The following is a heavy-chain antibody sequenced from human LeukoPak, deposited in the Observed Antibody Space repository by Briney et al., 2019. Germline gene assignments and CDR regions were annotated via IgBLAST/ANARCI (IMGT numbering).Heavy chain of an antibody. CDR1: GITLSDFW. Sequence: GGSLRLSCAASGITLSDFWFSWVRQAPGKGLEWVARIKAKIHGETIDYAAPVRGRFIISRDDSRNTVYLQMNSLKFEDTAMYYCTRRSTNWGRGTRVTVSS. V-gene: IGHV3-15*01. CDR2: IKAKIHGETI. CDR3: TRRSTN. J-gene: IGHJ4*02. D-gene: IGHD5-24*01.